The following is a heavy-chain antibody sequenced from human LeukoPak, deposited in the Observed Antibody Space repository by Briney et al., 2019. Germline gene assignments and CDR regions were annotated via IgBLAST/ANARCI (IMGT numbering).Heavy chain of an antibody. CDR2: INPNSGGT. J-gene: IGHJ4*02. CDR1: GYTFTGYY. Sequence: ASVKVSCKASGYTFTGYYIHWVRQAPGQGLEWMGWINPNSGGTSHAQRVQDRVTMTRDMSTSTAYMDLSMLTSDETALYYCARQGGSRLHFDYWGQGTLVTVSS. D-gene: IGHD1-26*01. CDR3: ARQGGSRLHFDY. V-gene: IGHV1-2*02.